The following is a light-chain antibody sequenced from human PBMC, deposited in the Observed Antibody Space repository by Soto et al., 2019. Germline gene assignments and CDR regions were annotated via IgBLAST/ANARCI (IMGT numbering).Light chain of an antibody. CDR2: QAS. CDR1: LTISTW. CDR3: QQYDSYPLS. V-gene: IGKV1-5*03. Sequence: DIQMAQSPSTLSANVGDRVSITCRASLTISTWLAWYQQKPGKAPNLLIYQASTLETGVPPRFSGSGSGTEFTLTISGLQPDDFASYYGQQYDSYPLSFGGGTKVEIK. J-gene: IGKJ4*01.